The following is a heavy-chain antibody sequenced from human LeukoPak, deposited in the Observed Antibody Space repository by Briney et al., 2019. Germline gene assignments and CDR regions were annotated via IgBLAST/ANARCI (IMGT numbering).Heavy chain of an antibody. CDR2: IYHSGST. Sequence: SEALSLTCAVYGGSFSDYYWSWIRQPPGKGLEWIGEIYHSGSTNYNPSLKSRVTISLDTSKNQFSLRLSSVTAADTAVYYCARVRYCGGDCSWGQGTLVTVSS. CDR1: GGSFSDYY. V-gene: IGHV4-34*01. CDR3: ARVRYCGGDCS. D-gene: IGHD2-21*02. J-gene: IGHJ5*02.